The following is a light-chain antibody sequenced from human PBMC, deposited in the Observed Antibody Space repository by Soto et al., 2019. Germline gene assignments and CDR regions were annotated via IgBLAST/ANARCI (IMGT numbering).Light chain of an antibody. V-gene: IGKV1-5*03. CDR2: EAS. CDR3: RQYESLPLT. CDR1: QTSSGG. Sequence: IQMTQSPSTLSGSVGHRVTTSCRASQTSSGGLAWYQQKPGKAPQLLIYEASTLKSGGPSRFSGSGSGTEVTCTISSRQPDDFATYYCRQYESLPLTFGQGTRLEIK. J-gene: IGKJ5*01.